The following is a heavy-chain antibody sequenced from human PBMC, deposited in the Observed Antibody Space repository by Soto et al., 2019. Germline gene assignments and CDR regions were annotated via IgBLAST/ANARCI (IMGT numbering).Heavy chain of an antibody. CDR2: ISGSGGST. Sequence: GGSMRLSCAASGFTFSSYAMSWVRQAPGKGLEWVSAISGSGGSTYYADSVKGRFTISRDNSKNTLYLQMNSLRAEDTTVYYCAKDGFDDVLMVYAMPQRAFDIWGQGTMVTVSS. CDR3: AKDGFDDVLMVYAMPQRAFDI. V-gene: IGHV3-23*01. CDR1: GFTFSSYA. J-gene: IGHJ3*02. D-gene: IGHD2-8*01.